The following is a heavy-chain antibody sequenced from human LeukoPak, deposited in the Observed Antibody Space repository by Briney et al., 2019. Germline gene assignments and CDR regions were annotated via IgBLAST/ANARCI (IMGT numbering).Heavy chain of an antibody. CDR3: AGLVGRYSSGLYYYYFDY. CDR2: MYLSGTT. Sequence: SETLSLTCTVSGDSINSLDLWSWVRQPPGKGLEWIGEMYLSGTTHSNPSVKSRVTISIDKSKNQFFLNLSSVTTADTAVYYCAGLVGRYSSGLYYYYFDYWGQGTLVTVSS. V-gene: IGHV4-4*02. D-gene: IGHD3-22*01. J-gene: IGHJ4*02. CDR1: GDSINSLDL.